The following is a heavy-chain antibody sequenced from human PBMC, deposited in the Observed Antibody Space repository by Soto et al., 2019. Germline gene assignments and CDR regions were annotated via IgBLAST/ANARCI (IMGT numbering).Heavy chain of an antibody. V-gene: IGHV1-18*01. J-gene: IGHJ5*02. CDR3: AKRVDYYGSGSYHWWFDP. Sequence: ASVKVSCKASGYTFTSYGISWVRQAPGQGLEWMGWISAYNGNTNYAQKLQGRVTMTTDTSTSTAYMELRSLRSDDTAVYYCAKRVDYYGSGSYHWWFDPWGQGTLVTVSS. D-gene: IGHD3-10*01. CDR2: ISAYNGNT. CDR1: GYTFTSYG.